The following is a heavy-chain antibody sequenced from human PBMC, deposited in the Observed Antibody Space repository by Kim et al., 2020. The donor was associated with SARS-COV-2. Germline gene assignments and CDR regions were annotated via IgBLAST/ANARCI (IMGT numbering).Heavy chain of an antibody. J-gene: IGHJ3*02. CDR1: GFTFSSYS. Sequence: GGSLRLSCAASGFTFSSYSMNWVRQAPGKGLEWVSSISSSSSYIYYADSVKGRFTISRNNAKNSLYLQMNSLRAEDTAVYYCARDCSSSWTRDGAFDIWGQGTMVSVSS. D-gene: IGHD6-13*01. CDR2: ISSSSSYI. CDR3: ARDCSSSWTRDGAFDI. V-gene: IGHV3-21*01.